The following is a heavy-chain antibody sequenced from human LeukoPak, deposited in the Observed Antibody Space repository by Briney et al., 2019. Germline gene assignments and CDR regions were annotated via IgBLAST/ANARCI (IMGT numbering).Heavy chain of an antibody. CDR2: ISSSGSYI. Sequence: PGGSLRLSCAASGFTFSSYSMNWVRQAPGKGLEWVSSISSSGSYIYYADSVKGRFTISRDNAKNSLYLQMNSLRAEDTAVYYCAREFLQLWFPSAYFDYWGQGTLVAVSS. V-gene: IGHV3-21*01. CDR3: AREFLQLWFPSAYFDY. CDR1: GFTFSSYS. D-gene: IGHD5-18*01. J-gene: IGHJ4*02.